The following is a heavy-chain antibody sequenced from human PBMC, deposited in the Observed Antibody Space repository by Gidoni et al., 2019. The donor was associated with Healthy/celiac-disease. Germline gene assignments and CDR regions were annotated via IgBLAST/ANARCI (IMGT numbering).Heavy chain of an antibody. CDR3: ARDLGYCSGGSCYTGPFDY. CDR2: IIPIFGTA. V-gene: IGHV1-69*01. Sequence: QVQLVQSGAEVKKPGSSVKVSCQASGGTFSSSAISWVRQAPGQGLEWMGGIIPIFGTANYAQKFQGRVTITADESTSTAYRELSSLRSEDTAVYYCARDLGYCSGGSCYTGPFDYWGQGTLVTVSS. D-gene: IGHD2-15*01. J-gene: IGHJ4*02. CDR1: GGTFSSSA.